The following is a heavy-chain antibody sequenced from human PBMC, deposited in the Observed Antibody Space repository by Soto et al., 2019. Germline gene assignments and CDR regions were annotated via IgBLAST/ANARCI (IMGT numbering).Heavy chain of an antibody. Sequence: ASVKVSCKASGYTFTSYGISWVRQAPGQGLEWMGWISAYNGNTNYAQKLQGKVTMTTDTSTSTAYMELRSLRSDDTAVYYCARDLREYDFWSGSPPTKYGMDVWGQGTTVTVSS. CDR2: ISAYNGNT. V-gene: IGHV1-18*04. D-gene: IGHD3-3*01. CDR1: GYTFTSYG. CDR3: ARDLREYDFWSGSPPTKYGMDV. J-gene: IGHJ6*02.